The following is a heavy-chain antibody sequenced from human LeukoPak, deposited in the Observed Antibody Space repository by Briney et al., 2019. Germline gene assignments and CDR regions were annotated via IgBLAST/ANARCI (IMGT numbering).Heavy chain of an antibody. CDR2: FRSKAYGGTT. J-gene: IGHJ4*02. D-gene: IGHD6-13*01. CDR1: GFTFGDYA. Sequence: KTGGSLRLSCAASGFTFGDYAMSWFRQAPGKGLEWVGFFRSKAYGGTTEYAASVKGRFTISRDDSKSIAYLQMNSLKTEDTAVYYCTTEPGIAAAAPPPFDYWGQGTLVTVSS. V-gene: IGHV3-49*05. CDR3: TTEPGIAAAAPPPFDY.